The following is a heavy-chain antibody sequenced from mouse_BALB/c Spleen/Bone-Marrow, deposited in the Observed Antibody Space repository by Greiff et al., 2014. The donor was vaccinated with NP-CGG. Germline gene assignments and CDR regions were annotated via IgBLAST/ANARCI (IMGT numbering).Heavy chain of an antibody. J-gene: IGHJ4*01. Sequence: EVKLMESGAELVRSGASVKLSCTGSGFNIKDFYMHWVKQRPEQGLEWIGWIDPENGDTEYAPEFQGKATLTADTSSNTAYLQLNSLTSEDTAVYYCSADTRAMDYWGQGTSVTVSS. CDR2: IDPENGDT. CDR1: GFNIKDFY. CDR3: SADTRAMDY. V-gene: IGHV14-4*02.